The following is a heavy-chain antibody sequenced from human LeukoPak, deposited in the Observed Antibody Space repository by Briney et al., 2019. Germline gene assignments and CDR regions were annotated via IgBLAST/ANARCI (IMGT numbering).Heavy chain of an antibody. D-gene: IGHD1-26*01. Sequence: PSETLSLTCTVSGGSISTYYWSWIRQPAGKGREWIGRIYTSDTNYNPSLKSRVIISVDTSKNQFSLKLSSVTAADTAVYYCARRTDSGRYNWFDHWGQGTLVTVSS. CDR1: GGSISTYY. CDR2: IYTSDT. J-gene: IGHJ5*02. V-gene: IGHV4-4*07. CDR3: ARRTDSGRYNWFDH.